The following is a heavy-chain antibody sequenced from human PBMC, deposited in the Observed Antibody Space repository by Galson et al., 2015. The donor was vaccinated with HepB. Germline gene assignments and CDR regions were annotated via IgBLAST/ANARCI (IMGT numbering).Heavy chain of an antibody. Sequence: SLRLSCAASGFTFSSYAMSWVRQAPGKGLEWVPAISGSGGSTYYADSVKGRFTISRDNSKNTLYLQMNSLRAEDTAVYYCAKGGGVGYCSSTSCYLVYWGQGTLVTVSS. CDR1: GFTFSSYA. V-gene: IGHV3-23*01. J-gene: IGHJ4*02. D-gene: IGHD2-2*03. CDR2: ISGSGGST. CDR3: AKGGGVGYCSSTSCYLVY.